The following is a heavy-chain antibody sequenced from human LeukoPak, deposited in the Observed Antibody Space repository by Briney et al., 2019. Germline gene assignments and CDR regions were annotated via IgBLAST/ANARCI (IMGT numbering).Heavy chain of an antibody. CDR1: GVSISGYY. D-gene: IGHD3-22*01. CDR3: AKYLVIVVVDDALDM. V-gene: IGHV4-4*07. CDR2: IYISRGT. Sequence: PSETLSLTCTVSGVSISGYYWSWIRQPAGKGLEWIGRIYISRGTNYNPSLTSRVTMSVDTSKNQFSLQLTSVTAEDTAVYYCAKYLVIVVVDDALDMWGQGTMVTVSS. J-gene: IGHJ3*02.